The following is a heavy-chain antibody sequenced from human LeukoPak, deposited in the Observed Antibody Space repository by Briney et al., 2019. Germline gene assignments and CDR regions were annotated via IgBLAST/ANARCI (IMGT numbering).Heavy chain of an antibody. J-gene: IGHJ5*01. CDR3: ARDIASCTHTTCYDIRFDS. V-gene: IGHV3-30*02. Sequence: GGSLRLSCEASGFIFSNYGMHWVRQAPGKGLVWVAFIKYDGSEKQYADSVKGRFTISRDYSKNTLYLQMNSLRPEDTAVYYCARDIASCTHTTCYDIRFDSWGQGTLVTVSS. CDR2: IKYDGSEK. D-gene: IGHD2-15*01. CDR1: GFIFSNYG.